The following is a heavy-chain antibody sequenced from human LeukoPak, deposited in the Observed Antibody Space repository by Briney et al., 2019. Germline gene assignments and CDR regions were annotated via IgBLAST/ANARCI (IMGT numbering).Heavy chain of an antibody. Sequence: PSQTLSLTCTVSGASIISGGYYWSWIRQHPGKGLEWIGYIYYTGSTYYNPSLKNRLTISTDTSKSQFSLKLTSVTAADTAVYYCARDPIAYCGADCYSDWGQGTLVTVSS. J-gene: IGHJ4*02. V-gene: IGHV4-31*03. CDR2: IYYTGST. D-gene: IGHD2-21*02. CDR3: ARDPIAYCGADCYSD. CDR1: GASIISGGYY.